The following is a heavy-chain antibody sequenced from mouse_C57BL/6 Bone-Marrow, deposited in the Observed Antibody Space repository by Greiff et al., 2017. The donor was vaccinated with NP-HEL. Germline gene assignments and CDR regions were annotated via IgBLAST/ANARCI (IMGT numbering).Heavy chain of an antibody. Sequence: EVMLVESGGDLVKPGGSLKLSCAASGFTFSSYGMSWVRQTPDKRLEWVATISSGGSYTYYPDSVKGRFTISRDNAKNTLYLQMSSLKSEDTAMYYCARRSANFDYWGQGTTLTVSS. CDR2: ISSGGSYT. CDR3: ARRSANFDY. V-gene: IGHV5-6*02. CDR1: GFTFSSYG. J-gene: IGHJ2*01.